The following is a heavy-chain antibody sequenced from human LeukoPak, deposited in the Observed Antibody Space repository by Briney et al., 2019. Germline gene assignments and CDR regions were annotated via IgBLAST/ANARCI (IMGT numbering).Heavy chain of an antibody. CDR1: GGTFSSYA. J-gene: IGHJ3*02. D-gene: IGHD5-18*01. CDR2: IIPIFGTA. Sequence: SVKVSCKASGGTFSSYAISWVRQAPGQGLEWMGRIIPIFGTANYVQKFQGRVTITTDESTSTAYMEMSSLRSEDTAVYYCARRTFGYSYGWNAFDIWGQGTMVTVSS. V-gene: IGHV1-69*05. CDR3: ARRTFGYSYGWNAFDI.